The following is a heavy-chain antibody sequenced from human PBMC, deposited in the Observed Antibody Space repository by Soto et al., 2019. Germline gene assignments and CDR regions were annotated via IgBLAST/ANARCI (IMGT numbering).Heavy chain of an antibody. Sequence: SETLSLTCTVSGGSISSSSYYWGWIRQPPGKGLEWIGSIYYSGSTYYNPSLKSRVTIPVDTSKNQFSLKLSSVTAADTAVYYCARHRGEGDIVVVPAFQYCGMGVWGQGTTVTVSS. J-gene: IGHJ6*02. CDR3: ARHRGEGDIVVVPAFQYCGMGV. V-gene: IGHV4-39*01. CDR1: GGSISSSSYY. D-gene: IGHD2-2*01. CDR2: IYYSGST.